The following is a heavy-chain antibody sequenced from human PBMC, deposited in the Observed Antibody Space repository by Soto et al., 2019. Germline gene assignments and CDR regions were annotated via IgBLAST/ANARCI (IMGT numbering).Heavy chain of an antibody. Sequence: QVQLVQSGAEVKRAGASVKVSCKASGYTFSSYGLSWVRQAPGQGLEWMGWISDYNGNTHYAQKFQGRVIMTTDTSTRSGYMELRSLRSDDTAVYFCAREGDYSGSGTYSPPRYYGMDVWGQGTTVTVSS. V-gene: IGHV1-18*01. J-gene: IGHJ6*02. CDR1: GYTFSSYG. CDR3: AREGDYSGSGTYSPPRYYGMDV. D-gene: IGHD3-10*01. CDR2: ISDYNGNT.